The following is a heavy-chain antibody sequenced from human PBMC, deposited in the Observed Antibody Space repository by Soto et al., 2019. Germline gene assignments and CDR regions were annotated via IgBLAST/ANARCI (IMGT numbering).Heavy chain of an antibody. CDR2: ISSSSSTI. CDR1: GFTFSSYS. V-gene: IGHV3-48*01. Sequence: EVQLVESGGGLVQPGGSLRLSCAASGFTFSSYSMNWVRQAPGKGLEWVSYISSSSSTIYYADSVKGRFTISRDNAKNSLYLQMNSLRAEDTAVYYCASLCGSSTSCYPEFDYWGQGTLVTVSS. J-gene: IGHJ4*02. CDR3: ASLCGSSTSCYPEFDY. D-gene: IGHD2-2*01.